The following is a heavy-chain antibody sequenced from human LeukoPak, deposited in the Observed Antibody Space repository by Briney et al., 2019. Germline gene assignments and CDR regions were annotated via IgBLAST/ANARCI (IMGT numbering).Heavy chain of an antibody. CDR3: AKDRTRQAY. CDR1: GFTFSNYW. Sequence: GGSLRLSCAASGFTFSNYWMSWVRQTPGKGLEWVASVKEDGSDKYYVDSLKGRFTISRDNAKNSLYLQMNSLTAEDTAVYYCAKDRTRQAYWSQGTLVTVSS. D-gene: IGHD3-3*01. V-gene: IGHV3-7*03. J-gene: IGHJ4*02. CDR2: VKEDGSDK.